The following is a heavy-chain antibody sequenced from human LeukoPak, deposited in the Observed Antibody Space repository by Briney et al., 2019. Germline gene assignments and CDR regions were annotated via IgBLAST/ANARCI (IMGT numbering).Heavy chain of an antibody. V-gene: IGHV4-59*01. D-gene: IGHD5-18*01. CDR1: GGSISSYY. J-gene: IGHJ4*02. Sequence: SETLSLTCTVSGGSISSYYWSWIRQPPGKGLEWIGYIYYSGSTNYNPSLKSRVTISVDTSKNQFSLKLSPVTAADTAVYYCARQEVGAMANGGFDYWGQGTLVTVSS. CDR3: ARQEVGAMANGGFDY. CDR2: IYYSGST.